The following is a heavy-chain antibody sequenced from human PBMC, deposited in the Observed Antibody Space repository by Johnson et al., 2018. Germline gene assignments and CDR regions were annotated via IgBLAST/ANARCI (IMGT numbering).Heavy chain of an antibody. J-gene: IGHJ3*02. CDR1: GYTFTSYD. Sequence: QVQLVQSGAEVKKPGASVKVSCKASGYTFTSYDINWVRQATGQGLEWMGWMNPNSGNTGYAQKFQGRVTMTRNTSISTAYMGLSSLAAEVTAGYYCARGDRPEAFDIWGQGTMVTGSS. CDR3: ARGDRPEAFDI. CDR2: MNPNSGNT. V-gene: IGHV1-8*01.